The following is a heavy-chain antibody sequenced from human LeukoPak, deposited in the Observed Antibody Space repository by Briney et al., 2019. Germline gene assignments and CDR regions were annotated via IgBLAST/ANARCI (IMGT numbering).Heavy chain of an antibody. V-gene: IGHV3-53*01. Sequence: PGGSLRLSCGASGFTVSSNYMSWVRQAPGKGPEWVSVIYGGGSTYYADSVKGRFTISRDNSKNTLYLQMNSLRDEDTAVYYCARDLAAGGTYPHYWGQGTLVTVS. CDR2: IYGGGST. CDR3: ARDLAAGGTYPHY. CDR1: GFTVSSNY. D-gene: IGHD6-13*01. J-gene: IGHJ4*02.